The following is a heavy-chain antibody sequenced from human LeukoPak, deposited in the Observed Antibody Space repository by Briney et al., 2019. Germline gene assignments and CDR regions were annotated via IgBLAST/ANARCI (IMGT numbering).Heavy chain of an antibody. CDR3: ARDLYYYDSSGYFCVYY. Sequence: APVKVSCKASGYTFTGYYMHWVRQAPGQGLEWVGWINPNSGGTNYAQKFQGRVTMTRDTSISTAYMELSRLRSDDTAVYYCARDLYYYDSSGYFCVYYWGQGTLVTVSS. V-gene: IGHV1-2*02. D-gene: IGHD3-22*01. CDR1: GYTFTGYY. CDR2: INPNSGGT. J-gene: IGHJ4*02.